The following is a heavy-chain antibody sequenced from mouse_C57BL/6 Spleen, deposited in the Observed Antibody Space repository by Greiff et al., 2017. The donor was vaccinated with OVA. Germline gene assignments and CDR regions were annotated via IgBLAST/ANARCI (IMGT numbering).Heavy chain of an antibody. CDR1: GFTFSDYG. J-gene: IGHJ3*01. CDR2: ISSGSSTI. CDR3: ATSTGFAY. V-gene: IGHV5-17*01. D-gene: IGHD1-1*01. Sequence: EVKLMESGGGLVKPGGSLKLSCAASGFTFSDYGMHWVRQAPEKGLEWVAYISSGSSTIYYADTVKGRFTISRDNAKNTLFLQMTSLRSEDTAMYYCATSTGFAYWGQGTLVTVSA.